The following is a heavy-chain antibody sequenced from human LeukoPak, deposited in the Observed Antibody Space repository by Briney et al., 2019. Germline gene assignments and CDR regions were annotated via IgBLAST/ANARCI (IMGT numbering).Heavy chain of an antibody. V-gene: IGHV3-30*02. Sequence: GGSLRLSCAASGFTFSSYGMHWVRQAPGKGLEWVAVIWYGGSNKYYADSVKGRFTISRDNSKNTLYLQMNSLRAEDTAVYYCAKERLVRGSLFFDYWGQGTLVTVSS. J-gene: IGHJ4*02. CDR2: IWYGGSNK. D-gene: IGHD3-10*01. CDR3: AKERLVRGSLFFDY. CDR1: GFTFSSYG.